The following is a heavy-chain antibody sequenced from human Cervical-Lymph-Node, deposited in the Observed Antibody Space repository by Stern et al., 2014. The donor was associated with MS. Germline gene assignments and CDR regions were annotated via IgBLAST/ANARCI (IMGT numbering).Heavy chain of an antibody. CDR3: ARHQGGIAAN. D-gene: IGHD6-13*01. V-gene: IGHV1-69*01. CDR1: GGTFSTFD. Sequence: QLVQSGAEVKKPGSSMKVSCKASGGTFSTFDIIWVRQAPGQGLELLGGISPLFGTTNYVQKFQGRVTMTADESTSTAYMELNSLRSEDTAVYYCARHQGGIAANWGQGTLVTVSP. J-gene: IGHJ4*02. CDR2: ISPLFGTT.